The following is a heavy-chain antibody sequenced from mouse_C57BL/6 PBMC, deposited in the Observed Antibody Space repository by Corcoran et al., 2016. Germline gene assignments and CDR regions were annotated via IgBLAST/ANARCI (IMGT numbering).Heavy chain of an antibody. CDR3: AREYYDDDEEGHYFDY. V-gene: IGHV1-64*01. CDR2: IHPKSGST. Sequence: QVQLQQPGAELVKPGASVTLSCKAYGYTFTSYWMHWVKQRPGQGLEWIGMIHPKSGSTNYNEKFKSKATLTVDKSSSTAYRQLSSLTSEDSAVYYCAREYYDDDEEGHYFDYWGQGTTLTVSS. CDR1: GYTFTSYW. J-gene: IGHJ2*01. D-gene: IGHD2-4*01.